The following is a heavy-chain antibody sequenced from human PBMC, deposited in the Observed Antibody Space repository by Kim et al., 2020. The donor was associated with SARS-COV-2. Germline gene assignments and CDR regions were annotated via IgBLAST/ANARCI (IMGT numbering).Heavy chain of an antibody. CDR3: ARGRQQYGSGSYSRGGAGSDP. D-gene: IGHD3-10*01. J-gene: IGHJ5*02. Sequence: SETLSLTCAVYGGSFSGYYWSWIRQPPGKGLEWIGEINHSGSTNYNPSLKSRVTISVDTSKNQFSLKLSSVTAADTAVYYCARGRQQYGSGSYSRGGAGSDPWGQGTLVTVSS. V-gene: IGHV4-34*01. CDR2: INHSGST. CDR1: GGSFSGYY.